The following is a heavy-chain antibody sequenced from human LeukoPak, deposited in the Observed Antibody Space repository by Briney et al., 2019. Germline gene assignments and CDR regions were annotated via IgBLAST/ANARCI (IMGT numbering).Heavy chain of an antibody. V-gene: IGHV3-48*01. CDR1: GFTFSSYS. D-gene: IGHD3-22*01. CDR3: ARDIEHYDSSGQFDY. CDR2: ISSSSSTI. Sequence: GGSLRLSCAASGFTFSSYSMNWVRQAPGKGLEWVSYISSSSSTIYYADSVKGRFTISRDNAKNSLYLQMNSLRAEDTAVYYCARDIEHYDSSGQFDYWGQGTLVTVSS. J-gene: IGHJ4*02.